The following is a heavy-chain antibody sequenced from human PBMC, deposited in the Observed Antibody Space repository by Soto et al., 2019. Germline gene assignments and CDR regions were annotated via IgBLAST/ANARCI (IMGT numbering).Heavy chain of an antibody. D-gene: IGHD3-3*01. J-gene: IGHJ6*03. CDR3: ARVGGQPYYDFWSGYLDKDYYYYYYMDV. Sequence: PSETLSLTCTVSGGSISSSSYYWGWIRQPPGKGLEWIGSIYYSGSTNYNPSLKSRVTISVDTSKNQFSLKLSSVTAADTAVYYCARVGGQPYYDFWSGYLDKDYYYYYYMDVWGKGTTVTVSS. CDR2: IYYSGST. V-gene: IGHV4-39*07. CDR1: GGSISSSSYY.